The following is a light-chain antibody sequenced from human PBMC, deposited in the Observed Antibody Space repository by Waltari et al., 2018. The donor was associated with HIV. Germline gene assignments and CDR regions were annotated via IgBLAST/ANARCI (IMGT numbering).Light chain of an antibody. CDR3: QQYNTYPYT. V-gene: IGKV1-5*03. CDR1: QSISNW. Sequence: DIQMTQSPSTLSASVGDRVTITCRASQSISNWLAWYQQKPGQAPKVLIYATSSLKSGVPSTFSGSGSGTEFTLTISSLQPDDFATYYCQQYNTYPYTFGQGTKLEVK. CDR2: ATS. J-gene: IGKJ2*01.